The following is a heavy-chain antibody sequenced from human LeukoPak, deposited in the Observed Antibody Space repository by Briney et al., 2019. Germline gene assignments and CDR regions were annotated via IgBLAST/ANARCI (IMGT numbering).Heavy chain of an antibody. V-gene: IGHV1-69*01. CDR3: ARDKGTGSSWEYYYYYMDV. Sequence: AASVKVSCKASGGTFSSYAISWVRQAPGQGLEWMGGIIPIFGTANYAQKFQGRVTITADESTSTAYMELSSLRSEDTAVYYCARDKGTGSSWEYYYYYMDVWGKGTTVTVSS. D-gene: IGHD6-13*01. CDR1: GGTFSSYA. CDR2: IIPIFGTA. J-gene: IGHJ6*03.